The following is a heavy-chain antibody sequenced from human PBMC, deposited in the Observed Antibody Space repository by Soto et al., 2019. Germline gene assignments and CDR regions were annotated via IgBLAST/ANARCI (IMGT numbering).Heavy chain of an antibody. D-gene: IGHD3-3*01. J-gene: IGHJ6*02. CDR2: IYYSGST. Sequence: SETLSLTCTVSGGSISSYYWSWIRQPPGKGLEWIGYIYYSGSTNYNPSLKSRVTISVDTSENQFSLKLSSVTAADTAVYYCARGSPRDYDFWSGYFAGYYYGMDVWGQGTTVTVSS. V-gene: IGHV4-59*01. CDR1: GGSISSYY. CDR3: ARGSPRDYDFWSGYFAGYYYGMDV.